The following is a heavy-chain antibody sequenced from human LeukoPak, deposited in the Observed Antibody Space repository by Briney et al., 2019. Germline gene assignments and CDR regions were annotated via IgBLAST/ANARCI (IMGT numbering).Heavy chain of an antibody. Sequence: ASVKVSCKASGYTFTSYDINWVRQATGQGLEWMGWMNPNSGNTGYAQKFQGRVTMTRNTSISTAYMGLSSLRSEDTAVYYCARGYSSGWYGYYYYYYMDVWGKGTTVTISS. CDR3: ARGYSSGWYGYYYYYYMDV. D-gene: IGHD6-19*01. J-gene: IGHJ6*03. CDR2: MNPNSGNT. V-gene: IGHV1-8*01. CDR1: GYTFTSYD.